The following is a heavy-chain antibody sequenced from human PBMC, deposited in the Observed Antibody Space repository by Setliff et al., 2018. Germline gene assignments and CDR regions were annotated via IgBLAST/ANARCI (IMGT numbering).Heavy chain of an antibody. D-gene: IGHD1-26*01. CDR3: ARDPNSGSYWNYYYYMDV. CDR1: GFTFSSYW. CDR2: IWYDGSNK. J-gene: IGHJ6*03. Sequence: PGGSLRLSCAASGFTFSSYWMSWVRQAPGKGLEWVAVIWYDGSNKYYADSVKGRFTISRDNSKNTLYLQMNSLRAEDTAVYYCARDPNSGSYWNYYYYMDVWGKGTTVTVSS. V-gene: IGHV3-33*08.